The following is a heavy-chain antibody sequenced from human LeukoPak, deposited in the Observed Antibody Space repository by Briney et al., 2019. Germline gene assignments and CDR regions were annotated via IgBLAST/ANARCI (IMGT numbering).Heavy chain of an antibody. CDR2: IIPILGIA. CDR3: AREFLGGKGCLDP. V-gene: IGHV1-69*04. Sequence: ASVKVSCKASGGTFSSCAISWVRQAPGQGLEWRGRIIPILGIANYARKFQGRVTITADKSTSTAYMELSSLRSEDTAIYYCAREFLGGKGCLDPWGLGTLVTVSS. J-gene: IGHJ5*02. CDR1: GGTFSSCA. D-gene: IGHD3-16*01.